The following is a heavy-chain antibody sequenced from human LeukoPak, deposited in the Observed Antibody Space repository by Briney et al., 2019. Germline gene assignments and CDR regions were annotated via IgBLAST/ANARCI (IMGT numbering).Heavy chain of an antibody. Sequence: PSETLSPTCTVSGGSISSYYWSWIRQPAGKGLECIGRIYTSGSTNYNPSLKSRVTMSVDTSKNQFSLKLSSVTAADTAVYYCARDIVVVPAAIARYYYYGMDVWGQGTTVTVSS. D-gene: IGHD2-2*01. J-gene: IGHJ6*02. CDR2: IYTSGST. CDR3: ARDIVVVPAAIARYYYYGMDV. CDR1: GGSISSYY. V-gene: IGHV4-4*07.